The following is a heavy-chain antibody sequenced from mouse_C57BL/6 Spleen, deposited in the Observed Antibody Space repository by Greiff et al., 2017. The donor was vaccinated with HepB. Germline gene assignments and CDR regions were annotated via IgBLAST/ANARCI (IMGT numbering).Heavy chain of an antibody. CDR2: IYPGDGDT. D-gene: IGHD1-1*01. Sequence: QVQLKESGPELVKPGASVKISCKASGYAFSSSWMNWVKQRPGKGLEWIGRIYPGDGDTNYNGKFKGKATLTADKSSSTAYMQLSSLTSEDSAVYFCARERGDYGSRFAYWGQGTLVTVSA. J-gene: IGHJ3*01. CDR3: ARERGDYGSRFAY. CDR1: GYAFSSSW. V-gene: IGHV1-82*01.